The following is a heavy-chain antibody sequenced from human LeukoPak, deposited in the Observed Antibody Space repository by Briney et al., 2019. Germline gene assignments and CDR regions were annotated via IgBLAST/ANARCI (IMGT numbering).Heavy chain of an antibody. CDR3: ARGRITIFGVVPLLDY. Sequence: GGSLRLSCAASGFTFSSYAMSWVRQAPGKGLEWVSAISGSGGSTYYADSVKGRFTISRDNSKNTLYLQMNSLRAEDTAVYYCARGRITIFGVVPLLDYWGQGTLVTVSS. D-gene: IGHD3-3*01. J-gene: IGHJ4*02. CDR2: ISGSGGST. CDR1: GFTFSSYA. V-gene: IGHV3-23*01.